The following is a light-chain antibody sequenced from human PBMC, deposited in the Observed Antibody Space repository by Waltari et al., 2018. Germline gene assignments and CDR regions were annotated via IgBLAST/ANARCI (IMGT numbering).Light chain of an antibody. V-gene: IGLV3-21*04. CDR2: YDS. J-gene: IGLJ3*02. CDR1: NIGSKS. Sequence: YVLTQPPSVSVDPGKTARLTSGGENIGSKSVNWYQQKPGQAPVMVMFYDSDRPSEIPERFSGSNAGNTATLTIGWVEAVDEADYHCQVWDDVTDSGVFGGGTKLTVL. CDR3: QVWDDVTDSGV.